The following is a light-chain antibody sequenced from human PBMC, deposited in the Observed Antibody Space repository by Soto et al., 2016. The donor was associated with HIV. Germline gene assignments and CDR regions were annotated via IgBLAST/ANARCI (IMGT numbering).Light chain of an antibody. Sequence: DIVMTQSPLSLPVTPGEPASISCRSSQSLLHSNGYNYLDWYLQKPGQSPQLLIYLGSNRASGVPDRFSGSGSGTDFRLKISRVEAEDVGIYYCMQALQLPNFGGG. CDR2: LGS. J-gene: IGKJ4*01. V-gene: IGKV2-28*01. CDR1: QSLLHSNGYNY. CDR3: MQALQLPN.